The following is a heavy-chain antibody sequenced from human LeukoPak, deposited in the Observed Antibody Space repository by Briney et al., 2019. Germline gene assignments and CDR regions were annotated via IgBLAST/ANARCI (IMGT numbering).Heavy chain of an antibody. CDR3: ARDLWAQKLPHRYFDY. CDR2: LKQDGSEK. J-gene: IGHJ4*02. V-gene: IGHV3-7*05. Sequence: GGSLRLSCAASGFSCSIYWMSWVRQAPGKGLEWVASLKQDGSEKYYVDSVKGRFTISRDNAKNSLSLQMNSLRAEDTAVYYCARDLWAQKLPHRYFDYWGQGTLVTVSS. D-gene: IGHD6-13*01. CDR1: GFSCSIYW.